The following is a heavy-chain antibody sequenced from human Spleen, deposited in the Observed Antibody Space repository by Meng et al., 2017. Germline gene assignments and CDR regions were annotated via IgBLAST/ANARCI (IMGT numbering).Heavy chain of an antibody. Sequence: GQLVRSGDEGKKPGASVKVPCKPSGYNFPDYYIHWVRRAPGQGLEWMGRINPKSGDTHYAQKFQARVTMTGDTSISTAYMELSGLRSDDTAMYYCARDEDISAAGKLFGDYWGQGTLVTVSS. CDR2: INPKSGDT. CDR3: ARDEDISAAGKLFGDY. J-gene: IGHJ4*02. D-gene: IGHD6-25*01. CDR1: GYNFPDYY. V-gene: IGHV1-2*06.